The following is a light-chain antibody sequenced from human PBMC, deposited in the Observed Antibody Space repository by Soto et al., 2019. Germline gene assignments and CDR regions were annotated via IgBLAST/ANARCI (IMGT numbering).Light chain of an antibody. CDR2: DAS. CDR3: HQRNNWPWT. V-gene: IGKV3-11*01. Sequence: ETVLTQSPATLSLSPGERATLSCRASPSVSSDLAWYQQKPGQAPRLLIYDASNRATGIPPRFSGSGSGTGFTLTISSLEPEDFAVYYCHQRNNWPWTFGHGTKVEIK. J-gene: IGKJ1*01. CDR1: PSVSSD.